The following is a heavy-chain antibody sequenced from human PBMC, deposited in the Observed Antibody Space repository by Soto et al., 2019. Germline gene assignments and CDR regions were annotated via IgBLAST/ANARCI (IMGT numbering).Heavy chain of an antibody. D-gene: IGHD6-13*01. V-gene: IGHV4-59*01. CDR1: WGSISSYY. J-gene: IGHJ6*02. CDR3: ASSNIAAAGFYYYGMDV. CDR2: IYYSGST. Sequence: SETLSLRWTVAWGSISSYYWSWIRQPPGKGLEWIGYIYYSGSTNYNPSLKSRVTISVDTSKNQFSLKLSSVTAADTAVYYCASSNIAAAGFYYYGMDVWGRGTTVTVSS.